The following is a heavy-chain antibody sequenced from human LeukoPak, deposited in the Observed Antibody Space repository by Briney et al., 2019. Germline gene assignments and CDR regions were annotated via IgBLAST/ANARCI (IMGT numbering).Heavy chain of an antibody. CDR2: ISGSGGST. CDR1: GFTFSSYA. J-gene: IGHJ4*02. V-gene: IGHV3-23*01. Sequence: GGSLRLSCAASGFTFSSYAMSWVRQAPGKGLECVSAISGSGGSTYYADSVKGRFTISRDNSKNTLYLQMNSLRAEDTAVYYCAKDRRDGYSYGYRYFDYWGQGTLVTVSS. CDR3: AKDRRDGYSYGYRYFDY. D-gene: IGHD5-18*01.